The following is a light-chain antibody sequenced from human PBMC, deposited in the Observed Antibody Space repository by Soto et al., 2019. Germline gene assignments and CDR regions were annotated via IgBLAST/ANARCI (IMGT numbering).Light chain of an antibody. CDR3: RQLSSYPIT. Sequence: DIQLTQSPSFLSASVGDRVTITCRASQGLSSDVAWYQQKPGKAPKLLIYAASTLQSGVPSRFSGSGSGTEFTLTVSSLQPEDFATYYFRQLSSYPITFVLGTRLEIK. CDR1: QGLSSD. V-gene: IGKV1-9*01. CDR2: AAS. J-gene: IGKJ5*01.